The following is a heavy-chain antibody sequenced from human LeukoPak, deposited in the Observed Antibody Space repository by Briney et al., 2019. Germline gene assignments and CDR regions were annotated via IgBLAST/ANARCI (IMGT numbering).Heavy chain of an antibody. V-gene: IGHV4-39*02. D-gene: IGHD6-13*01. CDR3: AREGQQLVDY. Sequence: SETLSLTCTVSGGSIRSSYYYWGWIRQPPGKGLEWIGSIYDSGSTYYNPSLKSRVTISVDTSKNQFSLKLNSVTAADTAVYYCAREGQQLVDYWGQGTLVTVSS. J-gene: IGHJ4*02. CDR2: IYDSGST. CDR1: GGSIRSSYYY.